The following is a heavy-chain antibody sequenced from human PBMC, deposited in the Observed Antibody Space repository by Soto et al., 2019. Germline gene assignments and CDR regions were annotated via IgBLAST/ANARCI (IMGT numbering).Heavy chain of an antibody. CDR2: IIPILGIA. J-gene: IGHJ4*02. V-gene: IGHV1-69*02. CDR1: GGTFSSYT. D-gene: IGHD3-3*01. CDR3: ASSDFWSGPEGY. Sequence: ASVKVSCKASGGTFSSYTISWVRQAPGQGLEWMGRIIPILGIANYAQKFQGRVTITADKSTSTAYMELSSLRSEDTAVYYCASSDFWSGPEGYWGQGTLVTVSS.